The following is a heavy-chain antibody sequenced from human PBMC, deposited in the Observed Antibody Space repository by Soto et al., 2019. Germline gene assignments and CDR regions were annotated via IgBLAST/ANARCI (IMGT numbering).Heavy chain of an antibody. CDR2: ITTYSDYV. CDR1: GYIFTTYG. V-gene: IGHV1-18*01. CDR3: ARHARPNSSSWSYYYYYYGMDV. J-gene: IGHJ6*02. D-gene: IGHD6-13*01. Sequence: ASVKVSCKASGYIFTTYGITWVRQGPGQGLEWMGWITTYSDYVNYAQKFQGRVTMTADTSTRTAYMELRSLRSDDTAVYYCARHARPNSSSWSYYYYYYGMDVWGQGTTVTVSS.